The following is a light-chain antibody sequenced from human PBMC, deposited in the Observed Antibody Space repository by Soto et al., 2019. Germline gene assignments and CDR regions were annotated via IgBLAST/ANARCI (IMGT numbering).Light chain of an antibody. CDR3: QHRSSWPRT. Sequence: ELVLTQSPATLSLSPGARATLSCRASPSISSDLAWYQQKPGQAPRLFIYDASNRVTGIPARFRGSGSGTDFTLTISTLEPEAFAVYYCQHRSSWPRTFGQGTKVEIK. V-gene: IGKV3-11*01. CDR2: DAS. CDR1: PSISSD. J-gene: IGKJ1*01.